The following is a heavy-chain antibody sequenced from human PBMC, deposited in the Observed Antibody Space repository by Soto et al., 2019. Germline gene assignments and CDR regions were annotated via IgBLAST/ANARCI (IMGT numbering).Heavy chain of an antibody. CDR2: ISSSGSTI. D-gene: IGHD3-22*01. CDR3: ARYYYDSSGYYYNNWFDP. CDR1: GFTFSSYE. V-gene: IGHV3-48*03. J-gene: IGHJ5*02. Sequence: GGSLRLSCAASGFTFSSYEMNWVRQAPWKGLEWVSYISSSGSTIYYADSVKGRFTISRDNAKNSLYLQMNSLRAEDTAVYYCARYYYDSSGYYYNNWFDPWGQGTLVTVSS.